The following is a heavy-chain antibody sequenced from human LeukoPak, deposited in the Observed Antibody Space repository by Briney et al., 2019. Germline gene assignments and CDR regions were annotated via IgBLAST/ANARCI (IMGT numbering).Heavy chain of an antibody. Sequence: SETLSLTCAVSGYSISSGYYWGWIRQPPGKGLEWIGDIYYSGRTYYNPSLGSRVSISLDTSMNDFSLTLSYVTAADTAVYYCARRRYYDSTGYLDWGRGSLVIVSS. D-gene: IGHD3-22*01. V-gene: IGHV4-38-2*01. CDR2: IYYSGRT. J-gene: IGHJ1*01. CDR3: ARRRYYDSTGYLD. CDR1: GYSISSGYY.